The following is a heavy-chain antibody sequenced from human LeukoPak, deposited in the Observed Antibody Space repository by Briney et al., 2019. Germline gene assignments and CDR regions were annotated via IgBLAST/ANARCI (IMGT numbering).Heavy chain of an antibody. J-gene: IGHJ6*02. D-gene: IGHD3-22*01. V-gene: IGHV3-23*01. Sequence: GGSLRLSCAASGFTFSTYAMSWVRQAPGKGLEWVSAISGSGGSTYYADSVKGRFTISRDNSKNTLYLQMNSLRAEDTALYYCAKDMGQGDYYDSSGYYRYYYYYGMDVWGQGTTVTVSS. CDR3: AKDMGQGDYYDSSGYYRYYYYYGMDV. CDR1: GFTFSTYA. CDR2: ISGSGGST.